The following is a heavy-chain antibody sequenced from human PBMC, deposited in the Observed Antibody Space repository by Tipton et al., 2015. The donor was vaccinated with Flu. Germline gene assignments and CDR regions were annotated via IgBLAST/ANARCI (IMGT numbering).Heavy chain of an antibody. CDR1: GFTFSSYW. J-gene: IGHJ4*02. Sequence: SLRLSCATSGFTFSSYWMHWVRQAPGKGLEWVANIKEDGSEKYYVDSVKGRFTISRDNAKNSLYLQMNSLRAEDTAVYYCARQIGGGDCYWGQGTLVTVSS. D-gene: IGHD2-21*01. CDR2: IKEDGSEK. CDR3: ARQIGGGDCY. V-gene: IGHV3-7*03.